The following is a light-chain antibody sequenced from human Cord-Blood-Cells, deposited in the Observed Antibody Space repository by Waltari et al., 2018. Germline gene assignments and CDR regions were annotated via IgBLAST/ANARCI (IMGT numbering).Light chain of an antibody. CDR1: QDMSNY. V-gene: IGKV1-33*01. Sequence: DIKMTQSPSSLSASVGDRVTITCQASQDMSNYLNWYQQKPGKAPKLLIYDASNLETGVPSRFSGSGSGTDFTFTISSLQPEDIATYYCQQYDNLFTFGPGTKVDIK. CDR3: QQYDNLFT. CDR2: DAS. J-gene: IGKJ3*01.